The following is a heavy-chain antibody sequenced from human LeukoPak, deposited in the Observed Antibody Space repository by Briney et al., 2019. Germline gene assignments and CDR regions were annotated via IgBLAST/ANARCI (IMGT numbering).Heavy chain of an antibody. CDR2: IYYSGST. V-gene: IGHV4-59*08. Sequence: SETLSLTCTVSGGSISSYYWSWIRQPPGKGLEWIGYIYYSGSTNYNPSLKSRVTISVDTSKHQLSLQLSSVTAADTAVYYCARQGEFYYGMDVWGQGTTVTVSS. J-gene: IGHJ6*02. CDR1: GGSISSYY. CDR3: ARQGEFYYGMDV. D-gene: IGHD3-10*01.